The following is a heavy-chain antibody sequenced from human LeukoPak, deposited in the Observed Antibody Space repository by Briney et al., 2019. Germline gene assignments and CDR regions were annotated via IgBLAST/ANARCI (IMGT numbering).Heavy chain of an antibody. CDR1: RYSFTSYW. V-gene: IGHV5-10-1*01. Sequence: GESLKISCKGSRYSFTSYWISWVRQMPGKGLEWMGRIDPSDSYTNYSPSFQGHVTISADKSISTAYLQWSSLKASDTAMYYCARPGGYFDTVGAFDIWGQGTMVTVSS. CDR2: IDPSDSYT. J-gene: IGHJ3*02. CDR3: ARPGGYFDTVGAFDI. D-gene: IGHD3-22*01.